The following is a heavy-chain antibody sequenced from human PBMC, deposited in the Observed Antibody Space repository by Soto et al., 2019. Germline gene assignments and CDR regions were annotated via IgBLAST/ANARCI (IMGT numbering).Heavy chain of an antibody. J-gene: IGHJ3*02. CDR1: GGSISSGNYY. V-gene: IGHV4-30-4*01. CDR2: IYYNGNT. CDR3: ARDPYGSGTSYNTAFDI. D-gene: IGHD3-10*01. Sequence: SETLSLTFTVCGGSISSGNYYWSWIRQPPGKGLEWIGYIYYNGNTYYNPSLKSRLTISVDTSKNQFSLRLSSVTAADTAVYYCARDPYGSGTSYNTAFDIWGQGTMVTVSS.